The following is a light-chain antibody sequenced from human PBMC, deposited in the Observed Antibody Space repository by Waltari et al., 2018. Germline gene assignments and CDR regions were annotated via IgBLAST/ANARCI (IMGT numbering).Light chain of an antibody. CDR2: AAY. J-gene: IGKJ5*01. CDR1: QGISNF. V-gene: IGKV1-39*01. Sequence: DIQLTQSPSSLSASVGDRVTISCRASQGISNFLNWYQQKPGMAPRLLIHAAYSLQSGVPLRFSGSGSGTDFSLTISSLHPEDYATYFCQQSYSTFITFGQGTRLDIK. CDR3: QQSYSTFIT.